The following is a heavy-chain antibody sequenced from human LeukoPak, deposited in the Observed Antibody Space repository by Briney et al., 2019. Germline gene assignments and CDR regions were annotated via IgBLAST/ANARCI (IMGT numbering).Heavy chain of an antibody. Sequence: ASVKVSCKASGGTFSSYAINWVRQATGQGLEWMGWMNPNSGNTGYAQKFQGRVTMTRNTSISTAYMELNSLRSEDTAVYYCARVAGTMVRGVIGYWGQGTLVTVSS. D-gene: IGHD3-10*01. J-gene: IGHJ4*02. CDR1: GGTFSSYA. CDR3: ARVAGTMVRGVIGY. V-gene: IGHV1-8*02. CDR2: MNPNSGNT.